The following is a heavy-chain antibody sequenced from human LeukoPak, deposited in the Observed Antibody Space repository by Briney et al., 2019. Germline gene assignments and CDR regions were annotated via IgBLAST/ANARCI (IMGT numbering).Heavy chain of an antibody. CDR3: ARADMTTGDDY. V-gene: IGHV1-18*01. Sequence: ASVKVSCKASGYTFTSYGISWVRPAPGQGLEWMGWISAYNGNTNYAQKLQGRVTMTTDTSTSTAYMELRSLRPDDTAVYYCARADMTTGDDYWGQGTLVTVSS. CDR2: ISAYNGNT. D-gene: IGHD3-9*01. CDR1: GYTFTSYG. J-gene: IGHJ4*02.